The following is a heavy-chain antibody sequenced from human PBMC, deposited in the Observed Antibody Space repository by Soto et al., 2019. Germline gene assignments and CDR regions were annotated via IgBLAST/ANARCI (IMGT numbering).Heavy chain of an antibody. CDR3: SRDSEYSSSWNYYYYGMDV. Sequence: PGGSLRLSCAASGFTFSSYAMHWVRQAPGKGLEWVAVISYDGSNKYYADSVKGRFTISRDNSKNTLYLQMNSLRAEDAAVYYCSRDSEYSSSWNYYYYGMDVWGQGTTVTVSS. CDR2: ISYDGSNK. V-gene: IGHV3-30-3*01. CDR1: GFTFSSYA. J-gene: IGHJ6*02. D-gene: IGHD6-13*01.